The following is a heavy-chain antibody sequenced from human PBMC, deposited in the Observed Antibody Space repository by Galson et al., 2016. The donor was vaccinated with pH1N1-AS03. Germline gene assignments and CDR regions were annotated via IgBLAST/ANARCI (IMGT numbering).Heavy chain of an antibody. CDR1: GFNLSDYN. CDR3: ARSYGGTSLDI. CDR2: IRSSGTTI. D-gene: IGHD4-23*01. J-gene: IGHJ3*02. Sequence: SLRLSCAASGFNLSDYNMTWIRQAPGKGLEWVSYIRSSGTTIFYADSVEGRFTISRDNAKNSLFLQMNSLRAEDTAVYYCARSYGGTSLDIWGQGTMVTVSS. V-gene: IGHV3-11*01.